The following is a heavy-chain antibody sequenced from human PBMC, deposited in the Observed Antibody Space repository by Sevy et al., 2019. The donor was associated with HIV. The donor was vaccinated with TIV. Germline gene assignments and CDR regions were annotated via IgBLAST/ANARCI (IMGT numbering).Heavy chain of an antibody. CDR1: GYTLSEFS. J-gene: IGHJ4*02. CDR2: FDPEDGET. D-gene: IGHD3-22*01. V-gene: IGHV1-24*01. CDR3: AVTKDYFDSSGSPFDY. Sequence: ASVKVSCKVSGYTLSEFSMHWVRQASAKGLEWMGSFDPEDGETIYAQNFQGRITMTEDTSTDTAYMELSSLRSEDTAVFYCAVTKDYFDSSGSPFDYWGQGTLVTVSS.